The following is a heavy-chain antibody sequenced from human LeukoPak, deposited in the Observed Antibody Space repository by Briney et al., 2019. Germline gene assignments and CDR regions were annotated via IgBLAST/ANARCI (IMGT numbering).Heavy chain of an antibody. D-gene: IGHD5-24*01. Sequence: GGSLRLSCAASGFTFDDYAMHWVRQAPGEGLEWVSGISWNSGSIGYADSVKGRFTISRDNAKNSLYLQMNSLRAEDMALYYCAKGRGGYNPRFDAFDIWGQGTMVIVSS. CDR1: GFTFDDYA. CDR3: AKGRGGYNPRFDAFDI. V-gene: IGHV3-9*03. CDR2: ISWNSGSI. J-gene: IGHJ3*02.